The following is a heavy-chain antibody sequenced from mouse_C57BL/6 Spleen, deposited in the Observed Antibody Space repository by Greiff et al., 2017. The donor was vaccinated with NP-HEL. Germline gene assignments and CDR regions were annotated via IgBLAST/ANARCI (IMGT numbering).Heavy chain of an antibody. CDR2: IDPSDSYT. J-gene: IGHJ3*01. V-gene: IGHV1-59*01. D-gene: IGHD2-1*01. CDR1: GYTFTSYW. Sequence: QVQLQQPGAELVRPGTSVKLSCKASGYTFTSYWMHWVKQRPGQGLEWIGVIDPSDSYTNYNQKFKGKATLTVDTSSSTAYMQLSSLTSEDSAVYYCARGGGYGNYAWFAYWGQGTLVTVSA. CDR3: ARGGGYGNYAWFAY.